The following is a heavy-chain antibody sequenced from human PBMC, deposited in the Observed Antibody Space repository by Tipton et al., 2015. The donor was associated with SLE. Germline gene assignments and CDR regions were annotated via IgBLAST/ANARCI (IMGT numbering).Heavy chain of an antibody. CDR2: IYHSGST. V-gene: IGHV4-39*07. J-gene: IGHJ4*02. D-gene: IGHD1-26*01. CDR1: GGSISSSSYY. CDR3: ARGQGGWDFDY. Sequence: TLSLTCTVSGGSISSSSYYWGWIRQPPGKGLEWIGSIYHSGSTYYNPSLKSRVTISVDTSKNQFSLKLSSVTAADTAVYYCARGQGGWDFDYWSQGTLVTVSS.